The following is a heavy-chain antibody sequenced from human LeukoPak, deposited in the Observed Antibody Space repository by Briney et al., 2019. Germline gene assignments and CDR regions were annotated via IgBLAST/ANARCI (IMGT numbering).Heavy chain of an antibody. CDR3: AGERGYSGYDSKVPGDY. Sequence: GGSLRLSCAASGFTFSSYAMYWVRQAPGKGLEWVAFIRYDGSNKYYADSVKGRFTISRDNSKNTLYLQMNSLRAEDTAVYYCAGERGYSGYDSKVPGDYWGQGTLVTVSS. V-gene: IGHV3-30*02. J-gene: IGHJ4*02. CDR2: IRYDGSNK. D-gene: IGHD5-12*01. CDR1: GFTFSSYA.